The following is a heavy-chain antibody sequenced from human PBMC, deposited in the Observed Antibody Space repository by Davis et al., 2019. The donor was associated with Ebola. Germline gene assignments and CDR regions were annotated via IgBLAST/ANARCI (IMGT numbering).Heavy chain of an antibody. J-gene: IGHJ6*02. V-gene: IGHV7-4-1*02. Sequence: ASVKVSCKASGYTFTSYAMNWVRQAPGQGLEWMGWINTNTGNPTYAQGFTGRFVFSLDTSVSTTYLQISSLKAEDTAVYYCARELGGGDYYYYYGMDVWGQGTTVTVSS. CDR1: GYTFTSYA. CDR2: INTNTGNP. CDR3: ARELGGGDYYYYYGMDV. D-gene: IGHD3-16*01.